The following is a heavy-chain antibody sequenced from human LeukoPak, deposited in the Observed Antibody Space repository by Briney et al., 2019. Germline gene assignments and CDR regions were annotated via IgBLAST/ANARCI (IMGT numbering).Heavy chain of an antibody. CDR2: ISGSGGST. D-gene: IGHD5-18*01. CDR1: GFTFSSYA. CDR3: AKDHGGYSYGYTVMYHFDY. Sequence: PGGSLRLSCAASGFTFSSYAMSWVRQAPGKGLEWVSAISGSGGSTYYADSVKGRFTISRDNSKNTLYLQMNSLRAEDTAVYYCAKDHGGYSYGYTVMYHFDYWGQGTLVTVSS. V-gene: IGHV3-23*01. J-gene: IGHJ4*02.